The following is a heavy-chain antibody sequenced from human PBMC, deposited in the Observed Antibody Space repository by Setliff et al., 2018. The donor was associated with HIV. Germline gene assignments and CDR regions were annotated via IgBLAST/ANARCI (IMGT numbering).Heavy chain of an antibody. J-gene: IGHJ4*02. CDR1: GFTFTISW. V-gene: IGHV3-7*03. D-gene: IGHD3-22*01. CDR2: INPDGSHR. Sequence: GSLRLSCAASGFTFTISWMNWVRQAPGKGLEWVANINPDGSHRVYVDPVKGRFTISRDNAKISLYLQMSSLRAEDTAVYYCARDSAYASFDYWGQGALVTVSS. CDR3: ARDSAYASFDY.